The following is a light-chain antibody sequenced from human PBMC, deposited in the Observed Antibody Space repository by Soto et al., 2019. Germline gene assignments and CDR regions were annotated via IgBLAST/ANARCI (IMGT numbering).Light chain of an antibody. CDR3: QRYSTYPLS. Sequence: DLPMSPSPSTLSASVGDSVTITCRASQTISTWLAWYQQKPGKAPNLLIYKASSLEGGVPSRFSGSGSGTEFALSISGLQPDDAAIYYCQRYSTYPLSFGGGTKVEIK. J-gene: IGKJ4*01. V-gene: IGKV1-5*03. CDR2: KAS. CDR1: QTISTW.